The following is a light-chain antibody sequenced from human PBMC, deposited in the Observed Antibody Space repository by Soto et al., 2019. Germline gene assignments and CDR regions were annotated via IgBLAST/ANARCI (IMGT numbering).Light chain of an antibody. CDR2: WAS. CDR1: QSVLNTSKNKNA. V-gene: IGKV4-1*01. CDR3: HQYYSTPLT. J-gene: IGKJ1*01. Sequence: DVLMTQSPDSLAVSLGERATINCKSSQSVLNTSKNKNALVWYQQKPGQPPKLLIYWASTRECGVPDRFPGSGSGTAFTLAISSLQAAAVAVSYCHQYYSTPLTFGQGTKVDIK.